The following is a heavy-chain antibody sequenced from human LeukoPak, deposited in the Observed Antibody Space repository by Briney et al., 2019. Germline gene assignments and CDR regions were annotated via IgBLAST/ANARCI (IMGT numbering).Heavy chain of an antibody. CDR3: ATHHYDILTGYYKNPYAFDY. Sequence: SVKVSCKASGGTFSSYAISWVRQAPGQGLEWMGGIIPIFGTANYAQKFQGRVTITADESTSTAYMELSSLRSEDAAVYYCATHHYDILTGYYKNPYAFDYWGQGTLVTVSS. D-gene: IGHD3-9*01. CDR1: GGTFSSYA. J-gene: IGHJ4*02. CDR2: IIPIFGTA. V-gene: IGHV1-69*13.